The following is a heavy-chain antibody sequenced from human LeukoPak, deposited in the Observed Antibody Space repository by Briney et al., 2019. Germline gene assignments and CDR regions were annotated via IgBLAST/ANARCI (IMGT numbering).Heavy chain of an antibody. Sequence: PGGSLRLSCAASGFTFSSYEMNWVRQAPGKGLEWVSYISSSGTTIYYADSVKGRFTISRDNAKNSLYLQMNSLRAEGTAVYYCAKGPRTVRFGDRHKGMFDYWGQGTLVTVSS. V-gene: IGHV3-48*03. CDR2: ISSSGTTI. CDR1: GFTFSSYE. CDR3: AKGPRTVRFGDRHKGMFDY. D-gene: IGHD3-10*01. J-gene: IGHJ4*02.